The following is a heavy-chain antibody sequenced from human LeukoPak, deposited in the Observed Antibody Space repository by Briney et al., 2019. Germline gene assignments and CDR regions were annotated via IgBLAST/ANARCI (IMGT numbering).Heavy chain of an antibody. CDR2: ISPRSETI. Sequence: PGESLRLSCATSGFSFNRRGMNWVRHPPGKGLEWVSYISPRSETIYYAESVKGRFTVSRDDSKDSLYLQMHTLRAEDTAVYCCARIDGPTVFTYYMDLWGKGTTVTVAS. J-gene: IGHJ6*03. CDR1: GFSFNRRG. V-gene: IGHV3-48*04. CDR3: ARIDGPTVFTYYMDL. D-gene: IGHD3-16*01.